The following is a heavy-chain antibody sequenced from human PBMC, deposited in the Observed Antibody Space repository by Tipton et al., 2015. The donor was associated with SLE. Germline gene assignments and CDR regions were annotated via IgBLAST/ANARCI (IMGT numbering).Heavy chain of an antibody. D-gene: IGHD2-15*01. CDR3: ARVGYCSGGSCLYWYFDL. CDR2: IYSGGST. CDR1: GLTVSSNY. V-gene: IGHV3-53*05. Sequence: GSLRLSCAASGLTVSSNYMSWVRQAPGKGLEWVSVIYSGGSTYYADSVKGRFTISRDNSKNTLYLQMNSLRAEDTAVYYCARVGYCSGGSCLYWYFDLWGRGTLVTVSS. J-gene: IGHJ2*01.